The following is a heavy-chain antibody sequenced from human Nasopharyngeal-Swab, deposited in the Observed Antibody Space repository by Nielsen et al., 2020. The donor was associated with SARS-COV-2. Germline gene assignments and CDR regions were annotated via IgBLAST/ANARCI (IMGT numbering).Heavy chain of an antibody. CDR1: GFTFSSYA. CDR3: AKAPAAYYDILIGYYYYGMDV. D-gene: IGHD3-9*01. Sequence: GESLKISCAASGFTFSSYAMSWVRQAPGKGLEWVSAISGSGGSTYYADSVKGRFTFSRDNSKNTLYLQMNSLRAEDTAVYYCAKAPAAYYDILIGYYYYGMDVWGQGTTVTVSS. J-gene: IGHJ6*02. V-gene: IGHV3-23*01. CDR2: ISGSGGST.